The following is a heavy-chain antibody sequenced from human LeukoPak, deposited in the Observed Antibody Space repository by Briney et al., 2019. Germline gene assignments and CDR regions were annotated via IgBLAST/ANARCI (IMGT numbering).Heavy chain of an antibody. J-gene: IGHJ4*02. V-gene: IGHV3-23*01. CDR2: ISGSGDST. Sequence: GGSLRLSCAASGFTFRGYAMSWVRQAPGKGLEWVSAISGSGDSTYYADSVKGRFTISRDNSKNTLCLQMNSLRAEDTAVYYCAKDSRTIAVAGPDYWGQGTLVTVSS. D-gene: IGHD6-19*01. CDR3: AKDSRTIAVAGPDY. CDR1: GFTFRGYA.